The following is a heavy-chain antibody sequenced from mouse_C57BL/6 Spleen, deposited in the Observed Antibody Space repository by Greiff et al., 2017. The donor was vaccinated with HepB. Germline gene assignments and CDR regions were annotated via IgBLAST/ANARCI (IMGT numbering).Heavy chain of an antibody. CDR2: ISNGGGST. Sequence: EVKLVESGGGLVQPGGSLKLSCAASGFAFSDYYMYWVRQTPEKRLEWVAYISNGGGSTYYPDTVKGRFTISRDNAKNTLYLQMSRLKSEDTAMYYCARAGNPPWFAYWGQGTLVTVSA. CDR1: GFAFSDYY. D-gene: IGHD2-1*01. V-gene: IGHV5-12*01. CDR3: ARAGNPPWFAY. J-gene: IGHJ3*01.